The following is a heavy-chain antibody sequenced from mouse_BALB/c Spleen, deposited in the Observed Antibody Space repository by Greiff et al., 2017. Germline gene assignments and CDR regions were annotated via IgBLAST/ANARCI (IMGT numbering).Heavy chain of an antibody. Sequence: VKLQQSGAELVKPGASVKLSCKASGYTFTSYYMYWVKQRPGQGLEWIGEINPSNGGTNFNEKFKSKATLTVDKSSSTAYMQLSSLTSEDSAVYYCTRSSDRYAMDYWGQGTSVTVAS. V-gene: IGHV1S81*02. J-gene: IGHJ4*01. CDR1: GYTFTSYY. CDR2: INPSNGGT. CDR3: TRSSDRYAMDY.